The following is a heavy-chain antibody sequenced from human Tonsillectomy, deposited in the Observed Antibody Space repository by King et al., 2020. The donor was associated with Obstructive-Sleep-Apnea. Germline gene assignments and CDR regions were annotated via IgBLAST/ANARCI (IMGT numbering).Heavy chain of an antibody. CDR2: ISAYNGNT. D-gene: IGHD3-22*01. CDR1: GYTFSSYG. CDR3: ARTEDSSCYYPPGGSSTDY. Sequence: VQLVQSGAEVKKPGASVKVSCRAAGYTFSSYGVTWVRQAPGQGLECMGWISAYNGNTVYAQKLQGRVTLSTDTSTSTAYMELRTLRSDDTAVYYCARTEDSSCYYPPGGSSTDYWGQGTLVTVST. J-gene: IGHJ4*02. V-gene: IGHV1-18*04.